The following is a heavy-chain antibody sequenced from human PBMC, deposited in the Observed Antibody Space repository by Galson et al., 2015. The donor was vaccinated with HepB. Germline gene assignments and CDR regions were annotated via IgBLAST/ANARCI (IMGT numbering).Heavy chain of an antibody. Sequence: SVKVSCKASGDSFSSYAMSWVRQAPGQGLEWMGGIIPIFGRANYAQKFQGRVTITADESTSTAYMELSSLRSDDTAVYYCAREGDYQDIVVVPAAIRALDIWGQGTMVTISS. D-gene: IGHD2-2*02. CDR3: AREGDYQDIVVVPAAIRALDI. J-gene: IGHJ3*02. CDR1: GDSFSSYA. V-gene: IGHV1-69*13. CDR2: IIPIFGRA.